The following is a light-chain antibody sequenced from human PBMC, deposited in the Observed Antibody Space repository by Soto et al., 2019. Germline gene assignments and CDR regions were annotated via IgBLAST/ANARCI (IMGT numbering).Light chain of an antibody. V-gene: IGKV3-15*01. J-gene: IGKJ3*01. CDR2: GAS. Sequence: EIVMTQSPATLSVSPGERATLSCRASQSVSSNLAWYQQKPGQAPRLPIYGASTRATGIPARFSGSGSGTGFTLTITSLQSEDSAVYYCQQYNNWPPLFTFGPGTKVDIK. CDR3: QQYNNWPPLFT. CDR1: QSVSSN.